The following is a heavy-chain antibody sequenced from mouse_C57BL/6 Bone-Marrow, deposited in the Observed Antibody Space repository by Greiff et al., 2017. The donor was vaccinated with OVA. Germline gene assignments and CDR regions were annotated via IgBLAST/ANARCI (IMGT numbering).Heavy chain of an antibody. CDR2: IWGVGST. CDR1: GFSLTSYG. J-gene: IGHJ3*01. D-gene: IGHD2-2*01. Sequence: VHLVESGPGLVAPSQSLSITCTVSGFSLTSYGVDWVRQSPGKGLEWLGVIWGVGSTNYNSALKSRLSISKDNSKSQVFLKMNSLQTDATAMYYCASASLYYGYPFAYWGQGTLVTVSA. V-gene: IGHV2-6*01. CDR3: ASASLYYGYPFAY.